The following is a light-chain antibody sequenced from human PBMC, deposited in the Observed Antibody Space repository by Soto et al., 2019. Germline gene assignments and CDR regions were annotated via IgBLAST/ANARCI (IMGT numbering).Light chain of an antibody. CDR3: QQYGNSGT. Sequence: EIVLTQSPGTLSLSPGERATLSRRASQSVSINYLAWYQQKPGQAPRLLIYGASNRATGIPDRFSGSGSGTDFTLTISRLEPEDFAVYYCQQYGNSGTFGQGTKVDIK. J-gene: IGKJ1*01. V-gene: IGKV3-20*01. CDR2: GAS. CDR1: QSVSINY.